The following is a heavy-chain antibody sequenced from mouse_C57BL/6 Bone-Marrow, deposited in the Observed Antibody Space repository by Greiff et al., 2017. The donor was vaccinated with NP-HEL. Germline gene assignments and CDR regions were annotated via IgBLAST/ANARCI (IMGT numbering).Heavy chain of an antibody. J-gene: IGHJ3*01. V-gene: IGHV14-3*01. D-gene: IGHD3-2*02. CDR2: IDPANGNT. Sequence: VHVKQSVAELVRPGASVKLSCTASGFNIKNTYMHWVKQRPEQGLEWIGRIDPANGNTKYAPKFPGKATITADPSSNTAYLQLSSLTSDDTAIYYCARSRQLRLRSSWFAYWGQGTLVTVSA. CDR1: GFNIKNTY. CDR3: ARSRQLRLRSSWFAY.